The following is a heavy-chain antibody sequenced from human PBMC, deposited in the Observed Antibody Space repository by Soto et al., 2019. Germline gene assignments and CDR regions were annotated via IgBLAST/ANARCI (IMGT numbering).Heavy chain of an antibody. CDR2: IKSKTDGGTT. V-gene: IGHV3-15*07. Sequence: WGSLRLSCAASGFTFSNAWMNWVRQAPGKGLEWVGRIKSKTDGGTTDYAAPVKGRFTISRDDSKNTLYLQMNSLKTEDTAVYYCTTGPNPAGGIVVVPAAQFDYWGQGTLVTVSS. CDR3: TTGPNPAGGIVVVPAAQFDY. CDR1: GFTFSNAW. D-gene: IGHD2-2*01. J-gene: IGHJ4*02.